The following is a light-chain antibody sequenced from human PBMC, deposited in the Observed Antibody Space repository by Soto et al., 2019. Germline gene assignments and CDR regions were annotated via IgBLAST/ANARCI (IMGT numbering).Light chain of an antibody. CDR1: QGIXRN. CDR3: HEYGSAAWT. V-gene: IGKV3-20*01. J-gene: IGKJ1*01. Sequence: VLTQCACTLSLSPGESATLSCRASQGIXRNLGWYQHKPGQSPRVLTCGASARATGVPDRLSGSGSGTDFTLTISRLEPDDFAVYYCHEYGSAAWTFGQGTKVDIK. CDR2: GAS.